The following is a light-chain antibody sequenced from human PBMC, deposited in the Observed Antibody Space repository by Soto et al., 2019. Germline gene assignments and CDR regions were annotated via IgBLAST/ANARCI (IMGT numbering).Light chain of an antibody. CDR1: SSDVGGYNY. V-gene: IGLV2-14*03. Sequence: QSVLTQPASVSGSPGQSITISCTGTSSDVGGYNYVSWFQQHPAKAPKLKIYEVSNRPSGVSNRFSGSKSGYTASLTISELQAEDEADYYCTSFTSSSTGVFGGGTKVTVL. CDR3: TSFTSSSTGV. CDR2: EVS. J-gene: IGLJ3*02.